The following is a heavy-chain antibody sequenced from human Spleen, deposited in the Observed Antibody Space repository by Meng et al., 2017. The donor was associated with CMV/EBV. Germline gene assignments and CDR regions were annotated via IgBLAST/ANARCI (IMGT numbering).Heavy chain of an antibody. CDR2: INPKSGGT. D-gene: IGHD6-13*01. Sequence: ASVKVSCKASGGTFSSYAISWVRQAPGQGLEWMGWINPKSGGTNYAQKFQGRVTMTRDTSISTAYMELSRLRSDDTAVYYCARGDSIAAGGTGDYWGQGTLVTVSS. V-gene: IGHV1-2*02. CDR1: GGTFSSYA. J-gene: IGHJ4*02. CDR3: ARGDSIAAGGTGDY.